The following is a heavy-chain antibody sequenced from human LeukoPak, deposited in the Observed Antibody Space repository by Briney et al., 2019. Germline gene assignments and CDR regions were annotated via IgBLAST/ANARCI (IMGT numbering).Heavy chain of an antibody. J-gene: IGHJ3*02. Sequence: SETLSLTCTVSGDSINRHYWSWVRQTPGKGLEWIGYVSYRGSTNCNPSLESRVTISVDTSNNQFSLRLSSVTAADTGVYYCATNAGPAALDAIDIWGQGTIVIVSS. CDR1: GDSINRHY. D-gene: IGHD2-2*01. CDR2: VSYRGST. V-gene: IGHV4-59*08. CDR3: ATNAGPAALDAIDI.